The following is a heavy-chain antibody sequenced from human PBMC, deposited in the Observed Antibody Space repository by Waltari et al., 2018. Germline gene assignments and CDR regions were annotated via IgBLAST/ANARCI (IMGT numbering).Heavy chain of an antibody. J-gene: IGHJ4*02. CDR1: GFSFGSHW. V-gene: IGHV3-7*01. CDR3: ARALPGEITVYDY. Sequence: EVQLVESGGGLVQPGVSLRLSCVASGFSFGSHWMSWVRQAPEKGLEWVADIKQDGTQQYYVDSVKGRFTVSRDNHKNSLFLQMNSLRAEDTAVYYCARALPGEITVYDYWAQGALVTVSS. D-gene: IGHD3-10*01. CDR2: IKQDGTQQ.